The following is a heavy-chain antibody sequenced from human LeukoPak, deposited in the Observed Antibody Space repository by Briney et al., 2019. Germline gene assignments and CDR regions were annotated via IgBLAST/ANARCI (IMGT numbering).Heavy chain of an antibody. V-gene: IGHV4-39*01. CDR1: GDSISSSDFY. CDR3: ARRRKDLNWFDP. Sequence: PSETLSLTCTVSGDSISSSDFYWGWIRRPPGKGLEWIALINYSGRTFYNPSLESRVTISVDMSKNQFSLRLNSVTVADTAVYYCARRRKDLNWFDPWGQGTLVTVSS. J-gene: IGHJ5*02. CDR2: INYSGRT.